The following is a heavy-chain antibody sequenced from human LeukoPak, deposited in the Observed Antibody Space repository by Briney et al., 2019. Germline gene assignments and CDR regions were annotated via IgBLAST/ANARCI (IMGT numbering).Heavy chain of an antibody. V-gene: IGHV3-49*03. D-gene: IGHD6-13*01. CDR3: SRDRGIGYPSSWRGVLYNFDY. CDR2: IRSTDSGGTI. Sequence: GGTLRLSCTTSGFTFGDYAMSWFRQAPGKRLKGLSFIRSTDSGGTIEYAASVKGRFTISRDDSRSIAYLQMNSLKIEDTAVYYCSRDRGIGYPSSWRGVLYNFDYWGQGTLVTVSS. CDR1: GFTFGDYA. J-gene: IGHJ4*02.